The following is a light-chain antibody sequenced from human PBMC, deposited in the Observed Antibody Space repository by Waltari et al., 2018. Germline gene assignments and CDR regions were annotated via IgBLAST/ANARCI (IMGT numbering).Light chain of an antibody. CDR1: QSISSN. CDR3: QQYNNWPPEMYT. Sequence: ETMMTQSPDTLSVSPGERATISCRASQSISSNLAWYQQKPGQAPRLLIFGVSTRATGIPARFSGSGSGTEFTLTISSLESEDFGIYYCQQYNNWPPEMYTFGQGTKLEI. CDR2: GVS. V-gene: IGKV3D-15*01. J-gene: IGKJ2*01.